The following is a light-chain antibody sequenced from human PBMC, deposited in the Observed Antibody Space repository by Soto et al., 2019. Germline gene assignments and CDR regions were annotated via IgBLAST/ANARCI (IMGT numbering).Light chain of an antibody. CDR3: QLYGNSPP. Sequence: EIMFTQSPVTLSLSPGERATLSCRASQSVSSSYLAWYQPKPGQAPRLLIYGASSRATGIPDRFSGSASGTDFTLTINRLEPEDFAVYYCQLYGNSPPFGQGTRLEIK. J-gene: IGKJ5*01. CDR2: GAS. CDR1: QSVSSSY. V-gene: IGKV3-20*01.